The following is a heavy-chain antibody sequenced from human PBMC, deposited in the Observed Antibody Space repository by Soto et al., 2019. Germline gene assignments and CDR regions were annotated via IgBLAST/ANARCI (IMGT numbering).Heavy chain of an antibody. CDR2: IYYSGST. D-gene: IGHD3-3*01. Sequence: QLQLQESGPGLVKPSETLSLTCTVSGGSISSSSYYWGWIRQPPGKGLEWIGSIYYSGSTYYNPSLKSRVTVPVDTAKNQFSLKLSSVTAADTAVYYCAIVNDFWSGYPYFDYWGQGTLVTVSS. CDR1: GGSISSSSYY. J-gene: IGHJ4*02. V-gene: IGHV4-39*01. CDR3: AIVNDFWSGYPYFDY.